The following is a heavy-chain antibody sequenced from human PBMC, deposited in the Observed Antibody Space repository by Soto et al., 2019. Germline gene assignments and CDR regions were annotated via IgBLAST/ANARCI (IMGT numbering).Heavy chain of an antibody. CDR2: ISSSSTTI. V-gene: IGHV3-48*02. J-gene: IGHJ2*01. D-gene: IGHD3-22*01. CDR3: ARPGYYFDSSGHYPSGVYWYFDL. Sequence: GGSLRLSCAASGLTLSRYSMNWVRQAPGKGLEWVSYISSSSTTIHYADSVKGRFTISRDNAKNSLYLQMNSLRDEDTAVYYCARPGYYFDSSGHYPSGVYWYFDLWGRGTLVTVSS. CDR1: GLTLSRYS.